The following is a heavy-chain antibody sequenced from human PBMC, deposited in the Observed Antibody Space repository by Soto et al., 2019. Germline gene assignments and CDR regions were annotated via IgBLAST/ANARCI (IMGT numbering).Heavy chain of an antibody. CDR2: INAGNGNP. V-gene: IGHV1-3*01. D-gene: IGHD2-21*02. Sequence: GTSVKVSCKASGYTFSRYGMHWVRQAPGQRLEWMGWINAGNGNPKYSQKFQGRVTITRDTSASTAYMELSSLRSEDTAVYYCAADRTYCGGDCYVDWGQGTLVTVSS. CDR3: AADRTYCGGDCYVD. J-gene: IGHJ4*02. CDR1: GYTFSRYG.